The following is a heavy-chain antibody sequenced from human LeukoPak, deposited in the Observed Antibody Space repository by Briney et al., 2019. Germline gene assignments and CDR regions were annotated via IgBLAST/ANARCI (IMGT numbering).Heavy chain of an antibody. J-gene: IGHJ4*02. Sequence: GRSLRLSCAASGFTFSTYAMHWVRQAPGKRLQRVALISYDARNEYYTDSVKGRFTISRDNSKNTLNLQMNSLRPEDTAVYYCARGGSSSWYQDYWGQGTLVTVSS. CDR3: ARGGSSSWYQDY. V-gene: IGHV3-30*10. CDR2: ISYDARNE. D-gene: IGHD6-13*01. CDR1: GFTFSTYA.